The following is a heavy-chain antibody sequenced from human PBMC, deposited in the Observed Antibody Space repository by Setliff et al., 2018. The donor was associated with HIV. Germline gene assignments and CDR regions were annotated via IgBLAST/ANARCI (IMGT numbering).Heavy chain of an antibody. D-gene: IGHD6-19*01. J-gene: IGHJ4*02. Sequence: ASVKVSCKASGYTFTKYGISWVRQAPGQGLEWMGWINTHNGNTNYAQKLQGRVTMTTDTSTTTAYMDLGSLTSEDTAVYYCARDRRVAMADGTDFWGQGTLVTVSS. CDR2: INTHNGNT. CDR1: GYTFTKYG. V-gene: IGHV1-18*01. CDR3: ARDRRVAMADGTDF.